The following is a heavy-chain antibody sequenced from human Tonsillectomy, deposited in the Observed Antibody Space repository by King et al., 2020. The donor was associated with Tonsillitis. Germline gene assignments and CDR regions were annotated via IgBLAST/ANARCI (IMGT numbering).Heavy chain of an antibody. J-gene: IGHJ6*02. CDR2: IYSGGST. CDR1: GFTVSSNY. D-gene: IGHD3-10*01. Sequence: VQLVESGGGLVQPGGSLRLSCAASGFTVSSNYMSWVRQAPGKGLEWVSVIYSGGSTYYADSVKGRFTISRHNYKTTLYLQMNSLRAEDTAVYYCAIELLWLGELFNYYGMDVWGQGTTVTVSS. CDR3: AIELLWLGELFNYYGMDV. V-gene: IGHV3-53*04.